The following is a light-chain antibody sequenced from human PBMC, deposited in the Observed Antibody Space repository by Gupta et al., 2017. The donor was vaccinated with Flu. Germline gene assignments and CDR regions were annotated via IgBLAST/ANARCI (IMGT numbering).Light chain of an antibody. V-gene: IGKV3-11*01. CDR1: KIGIRY. Sequence: ATLSLPAGGGAPLSGRSHKIGIRYLDWYQQKPGQAPRLLIYDASSRATGIPARFSGSGSGTDFTLTISRMEPEDFAVYYCQQSGNSPWTFGQGTKVQIK. CDR2: DAS. J-gene: IGKJ1*01. CDR3: QQSGNSPWT.